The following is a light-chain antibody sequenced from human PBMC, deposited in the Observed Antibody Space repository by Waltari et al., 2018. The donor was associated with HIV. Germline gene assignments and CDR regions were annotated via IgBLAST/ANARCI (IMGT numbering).Light chain of an antibody. Sequence: IVLTQSPGTLSLSPGEKATLSCRTSQSVSSTSLAWYQQKPGQSPRLLIYSASTRANGIPDRFSVSGSGTDFSLTISRLEPEDFAVYSCQRYGRSRTFGQGTKVEIK. J-gene: IGKJ1*01. V-gene: IGKV3-20*01. CDR1: QSVSSTS. CDR2: SAS. CDR3: QRYGRSRT.